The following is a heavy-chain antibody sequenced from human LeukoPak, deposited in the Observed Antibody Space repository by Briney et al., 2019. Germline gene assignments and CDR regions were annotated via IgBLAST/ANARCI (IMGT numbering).Heavy chain of an antibody. D-gene: IGHD5-12*01. CDR2: IIPNSGGT. V-gene: IGHV1-2*04. CDR3: ARDRGYSGYDGAFDI. CDR1: GYTFTAYY. Sequence: ASVKVSCKASGYTFTAYYLHWVRQAPGQGFEWMGWIIPNSGGTNYAQKFQGWVTMTRDTSINTAYMELSRLKSDDTAVYFCARDRGYSGYDGAFDIWGQGTMVTVSS. J-gene: IGHJ3*02.